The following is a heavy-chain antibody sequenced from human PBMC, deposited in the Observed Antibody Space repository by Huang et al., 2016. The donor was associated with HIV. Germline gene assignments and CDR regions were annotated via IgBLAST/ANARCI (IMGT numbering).Heavy chain of an antibody. V-gene: IGHV3-48*01. Sequence: EVQLVESGGRLVRPGGSLRLSWAASGFTFGAVSRTWLRQAPGKWLGWISYMRIDKGVKYYADSGKGRITITRDTAKNALYLQMNSLRVEDTGVYYCARGKYDVLTGWDDTYYFDHWGQGTVVTVSS. CDR2: MRIDKGVK. CDR1: GFTFGAVS. D-gene: IGHD3-9*01. CDR3: ARGKYDVLTGWDDTYYFDH. J-gene: IGHJ4*02.